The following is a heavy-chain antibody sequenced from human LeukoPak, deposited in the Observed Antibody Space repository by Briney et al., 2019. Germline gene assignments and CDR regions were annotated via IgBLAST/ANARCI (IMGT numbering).Heavy chain of an antibody. CDR1: GFTFTTYG. V-gene: IGHV3-33*08. D-gene: IGHD1-26*01. Sequence: GGSLRLSCAASGFTFTTYGMNWLRQAPGKGLEWVAFIWYDGSNKYYTDSVKGRFTISRDNSKNTLYLQMNSLRAEDTAVYYCAGDRATSYFDYWGQGALVTISS. CDR3: AGDRATSYFDY. CDR2: IWYDGSNK. J-gene: IGHJ4*02.